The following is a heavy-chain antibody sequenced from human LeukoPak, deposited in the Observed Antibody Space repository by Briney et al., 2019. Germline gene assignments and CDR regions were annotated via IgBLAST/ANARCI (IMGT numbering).Heavy chain of an antibody. Sequence: GGSLRLSCTASGFTFGDYAMTWVRQAPGKGLEWVGFIASKTYGGTAEYAASVKGRFSISRDDSKSIAYLQMNSLKTEDTAVYFCSRDQTPYYWGQGTLVTVSS. J-gene: IGHJ4*02. CDR2: IASKTYGGTA. V-gene: IGHV3-49*04. CDR1: GFTFGDYA. CDR3: SRDQTPYY.